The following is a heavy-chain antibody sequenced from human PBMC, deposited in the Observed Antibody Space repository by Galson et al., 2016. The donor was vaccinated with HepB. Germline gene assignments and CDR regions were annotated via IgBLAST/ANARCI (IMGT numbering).Heavy chain of an antibody. CDR1: GYSFTSYW. Sequence: QSGADVTKSGESLKISCKGSGYSFTSYWIAWVRQMPGKGLEWMGIIYAGNSETRYSPSFQGQVTISADKSIDTAYLQWSSLKASDTAMYYCARQSSIMGDIDSWGQGTLVTVSS. CDR2: IYAGNSET. J-gene: IGHJ4*02. CDR3: ARQSSIMGDIDS. D-gene: IGHD3-16*01. V-gene: IGHV5-51*01.